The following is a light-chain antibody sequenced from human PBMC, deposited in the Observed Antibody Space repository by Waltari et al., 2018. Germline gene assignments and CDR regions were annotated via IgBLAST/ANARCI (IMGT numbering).Light chain of an antibody. J-gene: IGKJ1*01. CDR2: DAS. Sequence: IVLTQSPATLSLSPGERAALSCRASQSISRYLAWYQQKPGQAPRLLIYDASNRATGIPARFSGRGFGTDFTLSITTLEPEDFAVYYCQQRDNWPRTFGQGTRVEV. CDR3: QQRDNWPRT. V-gene: IGKV3-11*01. CDR1: QSISRY.